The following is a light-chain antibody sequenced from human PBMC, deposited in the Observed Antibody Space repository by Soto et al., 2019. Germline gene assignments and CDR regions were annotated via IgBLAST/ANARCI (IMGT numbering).Light chain of an antibody. CDR1: STDVGGYNY. CDR2: EVS. CDR3: SSYAGSNNRVV. Sequence: LTQPPSASGSPGEAVAISCNGTSTDVGGYNYISWYQHHPGKGPKLIIYEVSERPSGVPDRFSGSKSGNTASLTVSGLQAEDEADYYCSSYAGSNNRVVFGSGTKVTVL. J-gene: IGLJ1*01. V-gene: IGLV2-8*01.